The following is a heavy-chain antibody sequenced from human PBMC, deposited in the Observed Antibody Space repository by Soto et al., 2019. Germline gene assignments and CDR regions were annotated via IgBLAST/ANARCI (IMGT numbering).Heavy chain of an antibody. D-gene: IGHD3-9*01. V-gene: IGHV3-23*01. Sequence: GGSLRLSCSATGFTFSSYAMSSVRQAPGKEMEWVSVISGSADSTYYADSVKGRFTISRDNSKNSLYLQMNSLRAEDTAVYYSARETGKWQLPLNWFGPWGHGTLVTVSS. CDR2: ISGSADST. CDR3: ARETGKWQLPLNWFGP. CDR1: GFTFSSYA. J-gene: IGHJ5*02.